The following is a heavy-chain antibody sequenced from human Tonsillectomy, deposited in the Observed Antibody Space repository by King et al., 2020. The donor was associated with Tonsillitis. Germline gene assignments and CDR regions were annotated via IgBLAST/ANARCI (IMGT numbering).Heavy chain of an antibody. CDR1: GGTFSTYA. CDR2: FIPVFGTS. CDR3: ARGIVATIRGYYFDY. Sequence: QVQLVESGAEVKKPGSSVKVSCTASGGTFSTYAISWVRQAPGHGLEWMGGFIPVFGTSNYAQKFQGRVTITTDESSSTAYMELSSLRSEDTAVYYCARGIVATIRGYYFDYWGQGTLVTVSS. D-gene: IGHD5-12*01. V-gene: IGHV1-69*01. J-gene: IGHJ4*02.